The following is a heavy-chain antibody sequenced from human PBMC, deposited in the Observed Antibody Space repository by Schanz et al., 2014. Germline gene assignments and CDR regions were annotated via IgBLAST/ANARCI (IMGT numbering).Heavy chain of an antibody. V-gene: IGHV4-34*01. D-gene: IGHD2-21*01. CDR2: INHSGST. Sequence: QVQLQQWGAGLLKPSETLSLTCAVSGGPFSGYWGWIRQPPGKGLECIGEINHSGSTNYNPTLKSRVTISVDTSRNQFSLKLSSVTAADTAVYYCARTFRCGGGECSTWADWGQGTLVSVSP. CDR1: GGPFSGY. CDR3: ARTFRCGGGECSTWAD. J-gene: IGHJ4*02.